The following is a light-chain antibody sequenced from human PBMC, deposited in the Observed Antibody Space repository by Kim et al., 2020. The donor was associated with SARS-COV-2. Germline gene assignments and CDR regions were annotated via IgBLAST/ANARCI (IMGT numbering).Light chain of an antibody. CDR2: GAS. CDR3: QQYGSSPALT. J-gene: IGKJ4*01. CDR1: QSVSSSY. V-gene: IGKV3-20*01. Sequence: PGERATLSCRASQSVSSSYLAWYQQKPGQAPRLLIYGASSRATGIPDRFSGSGSGTDFTLTISRLEPEDFAMYYCQQYGSSPALTFGGGTKVDIK.